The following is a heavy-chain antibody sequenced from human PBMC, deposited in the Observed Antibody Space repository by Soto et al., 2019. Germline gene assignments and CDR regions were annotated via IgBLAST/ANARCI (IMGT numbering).Heavy chain of an antibody. Sequence: GGSLRLSCAASGFTFSSYAMHWVRQAPGKGLEWVAVISYDGSNKYYADSVKGRFTISRDNSKNTLYLQMNSLRAEDTAVYYCAREGCSSTSRYTWSHYYYYYGMDVWGQGTTVTVSS. J-gene: IGHJ6*02. CDR2: ISYDGSNK. V-gene: IGHV3-30-3*01. CDR1: GFTFSSYA. D-gene: IGHD2-2*02. CDR3: AREGCSSTSRYTWSHYYYYYGMDV.